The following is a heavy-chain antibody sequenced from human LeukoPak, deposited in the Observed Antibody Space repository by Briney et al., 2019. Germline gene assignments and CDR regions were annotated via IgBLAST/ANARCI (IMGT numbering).Heavy chain of an antibody. V-gene: IGHV1-18*01. D-gene: IGHD5-18*01. CDR3: ARRGSVDTPMSNWEWWH. CDR1: GYTFTTYG. CDR2: ISTYNGDT. Sequence: VASVKVSCKASGYTFTTYGISWLRQAPGQGLEWMGWISTYNGDTNYAQKFQGRVTLTTDTSTSTVYMELKSLRSDDTAVFYCARRGSVDTPMSNWEWWHWGQGTLVTVSS. J-gene: IGHJ4*02.